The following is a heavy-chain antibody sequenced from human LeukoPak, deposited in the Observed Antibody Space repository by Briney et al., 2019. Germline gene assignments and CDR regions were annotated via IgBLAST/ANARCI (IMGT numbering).Heavy chain of an antibody. CDR3: ARGLGRGNWNRYYMDV. D-gene: IGHD1-20*01. V-gene: IGHV3-21*01. J-gene: IGHJ6*03. Sequence: GGSLRLSCAASGFTFSSYSMNWVRQAPGEGLEWVSSISSSSSYIYYADSVKGRFTISRDNAKNSLYLQMNSLRAADTAVYYCARGLGRGNWNRYYMDVWGKGTTVTVSS. CDR2: ISSSSSYI. CDR1: GFTFSSYS.